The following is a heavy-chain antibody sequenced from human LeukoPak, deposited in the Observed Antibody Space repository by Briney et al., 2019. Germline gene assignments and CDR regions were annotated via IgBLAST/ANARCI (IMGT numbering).Heavy chain of an antibody. CDR2: IKQDGSEK. V-gene: IGHV3-7*01. CDR1: GFTFISYW. J-gene: IGHJ4*02. Sequence: GSLRLSCAASGFTFISYWMSWVRQAPGKGLEWVANIKQDGSEKYYVDSVKGRFTISRDNAKNTLYLQMNSLRAEDTAVYYCAKEQNSGIGAAGTLLWGQGTLVTVSS. CDR3: AKEQNSGIGAAGTLL. D-gene: IGHD6-13*01.